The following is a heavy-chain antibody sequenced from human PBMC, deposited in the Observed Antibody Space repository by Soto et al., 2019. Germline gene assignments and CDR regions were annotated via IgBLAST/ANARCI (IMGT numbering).Heavy chain of an antibody. CDR1: GFTFSIYA. CDR2: ISGSGGDT. J-gene: IGHJ4*02. D-gene: IGHD3-9*01. CDR3: AKALRYLDWRPDELSGY. V-gene: IGHV3-23*01. Sequence: PGGSLRLSCAASGFTFSIYAMTWVRQAPGKGLEWVSAISGSGGDTYYADSVKGRFTISRDNSKNALYLQMNSLRAEDTAVYYCAKALRYLDWRPDELSGYWGQGTLVTVSS.